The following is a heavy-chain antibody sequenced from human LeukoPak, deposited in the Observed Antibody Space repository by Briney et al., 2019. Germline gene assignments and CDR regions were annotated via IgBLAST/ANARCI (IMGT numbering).Heavy chain of an antibody. D-gene: IGHD2-2*01. CDR1: GFTFSSYA. CDR3: AKVYCSSTSCYEGWFDYYFDY. J-gene: IGHJ4*02. V-gene: IGHV3-23*01. CDR2: ISGSGGST. Sequence: PGGSLRLSCAASGFTFSSYAMSWVRQAPGKGLGWVSAISGSGGSTYYADSVKGRFTISRDNSKNTLYLRMNSLRAEDTAVYYCAKVYCSSTSCYEGWFDYYFDYWGQGTLVTVSS.